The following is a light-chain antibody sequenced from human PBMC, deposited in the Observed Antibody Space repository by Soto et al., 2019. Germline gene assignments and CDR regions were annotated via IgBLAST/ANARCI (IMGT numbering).Light chain of an antibody. CDR3: SLYTTSSSRVV. CDR1: SSDVGTYNR. CDR2: EVN. Sequence: QPVLTQPPSVSGSPGQSVTITCTGTSSDVGTYNRVSWYQQPPGTAPKLIIYEVNNRPSGVPDRFSGSKSGNTASLTISGLQAEDEADYRCSLYTTSSSRVVFGGGTKLTVL. V-gene: IGLV2-18*01. J-gene: IGLJ2*01.